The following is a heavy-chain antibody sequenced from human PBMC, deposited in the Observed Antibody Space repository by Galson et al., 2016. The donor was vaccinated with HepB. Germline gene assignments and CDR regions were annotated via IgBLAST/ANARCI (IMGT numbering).Heavy chain of an antibody. J-gene: IGHJ6*02. CDR2: IIPMSGTT. CDR3: ARAMGGYTYGWKGPEYYYYGMDV. CDR1: GGTFGNYA. D-gene: IGHD5-18*01. V-gene: IGHV1-69*13. Sequence: SVKVSCKASGGTFGNYAISWVRQAPGQGLEWMGGIIPMSGTTTYAQKFQGRVTITADGSTSIAYMELSSLRSEDTAVYYCARAMGGYTYGWKGPEYYYYGMDVWGQGTTVTVSS.